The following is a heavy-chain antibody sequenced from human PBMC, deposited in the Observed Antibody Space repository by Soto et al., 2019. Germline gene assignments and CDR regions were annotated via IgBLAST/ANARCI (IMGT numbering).Heavy chain of an antibody. J-gene: IGHJ6*03. CDR3: ARNVGESVLRFLEWSPTYMDV. V-gene: IGHV4-59*12. CDR2: IYYSGST. D-gene: IGHD3-3*01. Sequence: SETLSLTCTVSGGSISSYYWSWIRQPPGKGLEWIGYIYYSGSTNYNPSLKSRVTISVDTSKNQFSLKLSSVTAADTAVYYCARNVGESVLRFLEWSPTYMDVWGKGTTVTVSS. CDR1: GGSISSYY.